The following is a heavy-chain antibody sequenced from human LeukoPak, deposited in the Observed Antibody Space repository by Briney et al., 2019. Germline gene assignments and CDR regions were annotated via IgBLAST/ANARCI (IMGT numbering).Heavy chain of an antibody. CDR3: TLGSLYSSSWYGDY. J-gene: IGHJ4*02. CDR1: GFSFDTYA. D-gene: IGHD6-13*01. V-gene: IGHV3-23*01. CDR2: TSGDGGST. Sequence: GGSLRLSCAASGFSFDTYAMTWVRQAPGKGLEWVSATSGDGGSTYYAVSVKGRFTISRDNSKDTLYLQMNGLRAEDTAVYYCTLGSLYSSSWYGDYWGQGTLVTVSS.